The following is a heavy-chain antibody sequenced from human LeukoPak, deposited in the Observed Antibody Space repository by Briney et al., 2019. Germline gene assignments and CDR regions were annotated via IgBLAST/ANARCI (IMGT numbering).Heavy chain of an antibody. CDR1: GGTFSSYT. V-gene: IGHV1-69*02. D-gene: IGHD2-15*01. Sequence: ASVKVSCKVSGGTFSSYTISWVRQAPGQGLEWVGRIIPILGIADYAQKFQGSVTITADESTSTAYMELSSLRSEDTAVYYCARILGYCSGGSCYSFYYYMDVWGKGTTVTVSS. CDR3: ARILGYCSGGSCYSFYYYMDV. J-gene: IGHJ6*03. CDR2: IIPILGIA.